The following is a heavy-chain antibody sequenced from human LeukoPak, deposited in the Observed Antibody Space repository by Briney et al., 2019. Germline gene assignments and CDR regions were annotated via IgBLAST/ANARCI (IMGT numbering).Heavy chain of an antibody. CDR1: GFTFSSYA. CDR3: ARIDYGDYTEY. V-gene: IGHV3-23*01. J-gene: IGHJ4*02. D-gene: IGHD4-17*01. Sequence: GGSLRLSCAASGFTFSSYAMSWVRQVPGKGLEWVSAISGSGGSTYYADSVKGRFTISRDNSKNTLYLQMNSPRAEDTAVYYCARIDYGDYTEYWGQGTLVTVSS. CDR2: ISGSGGST.